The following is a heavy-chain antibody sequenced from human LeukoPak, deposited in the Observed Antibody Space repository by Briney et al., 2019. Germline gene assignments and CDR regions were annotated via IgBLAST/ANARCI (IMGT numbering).Heavy chain of an antibody. J-gene: IGHJ3*02. Sequence: SETLSLTCTVSGGSISSYYWSWIRQPPGKGLEWIGHIYHSGSTSYNPSLKSRATISLDTSKDQFSLKLSSVTAADTAVYYCARHVYDYVWGSLDAFDIWGQGTMVTVSS. CDR2: IYHSGST. CDR3: ARHVYDYVWGSLDAFDI. D-gene: IGHD3-16*01. V-gene: IGHV4-59*08. CDR1: GGSISSYY.